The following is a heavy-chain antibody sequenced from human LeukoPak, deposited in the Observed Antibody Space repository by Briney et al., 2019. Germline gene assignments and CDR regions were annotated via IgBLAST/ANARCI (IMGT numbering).Heavy chain of an antibody. D-gene: IGHD2-21*02. CDR3: AREEYCGGDCYSGFDY. CDR1: GASISNYY. Sequence: SSETLSLTCNVSGASISNYYWSWIRQPPGKGLEWIGYIYYSGSTNYNPSLKSRVTISVDTSKNQFSLKLSSVTAADTAVYYCAREEYCGGDCYSGFDYWGQGTLVTVSS. V-gene: IGHV4-59*01. J-gene: IGHJ4*02. CDR2: IYYSGST.